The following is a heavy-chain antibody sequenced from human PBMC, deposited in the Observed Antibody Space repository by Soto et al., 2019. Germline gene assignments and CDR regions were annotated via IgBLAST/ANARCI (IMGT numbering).Heavy chain of an antibody. J-gene: IGHJ4*02. D-gene: IGHD3-10*01. V-gene: IGHV1-18*01. CDR3: ARDPNGSPDFDY. CDR2: IDAYNGNT. Sequence: ASVKVSCKTSGYTFTSYGISWVRQAPGQGLEWMGWIDAYNGNTNYVQMLQGRVTMTTDTSTSTAYMELRSLRSDDTAVYYCARDPNGSPDFDYWGQGNLVTVS. CDR1: GYTFTSYG.